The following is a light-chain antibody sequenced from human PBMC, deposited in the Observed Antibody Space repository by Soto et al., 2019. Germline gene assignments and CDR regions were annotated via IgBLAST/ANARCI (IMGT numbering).Light chain of an antibody. CDR3: QHSYSTPRT. CDR1: QSISSS. J-gene: IGKJ1*01. V-gene: IGKV1-39*01. CDR2: ASS. Sequence: DIQMTQSPSSLSASVRDRVTITCRASQSISSSLNWYQQKPGKAPKLLIYASSSLQSGVPSRFSGSGSGTDFTLTISILQPEDFATYYCQHSYSTPRTFAQGTKVHIK.